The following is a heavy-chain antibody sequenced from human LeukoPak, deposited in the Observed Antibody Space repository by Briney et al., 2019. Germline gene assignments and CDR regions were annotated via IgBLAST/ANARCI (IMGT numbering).Heavy chain of an antibody. V-gene: IGHV4-59*08. CDR1: GGSISSYY. D-gene: IGHD3-10*01. CDR3: ARRQGSYYFWFDP. J-gene: IGHJ5*02. Sequence: SETLSLTCTVSGGSISSYYWSWIRQPPGKGLEWIGYIYYSGSTNYNPSLKSRVTISVDTSKNQFSLKLSSVTAADTAVYYCARRQGSYYFWFDPWGQGTLVTVSS. CDR2: IYYSGST.